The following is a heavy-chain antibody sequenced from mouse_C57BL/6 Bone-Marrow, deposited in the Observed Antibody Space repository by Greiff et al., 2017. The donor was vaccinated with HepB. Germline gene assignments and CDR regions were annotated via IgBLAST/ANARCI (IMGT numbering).Heavy chain of an antibody. D-gene: IGHD2-3*01. CDR3: ARDEGGWLLPFAY. Sequence: EVQLVESGGGLVQSGRSLRLSCATSGFTFSDFYMEWVRQAPGKGLEWIAASRNKANDYTTEYSASVKGRFIVSRDTSQSILYLQMNALRAEDTAIYYCARDEGGWLLPFAYWGQGTLVTVSA. J-gene: IGHJ3*01. V-gene: IGHV7-1*01. CDR1: GFTFSDFY. CDR2: SRNKANDYTT.